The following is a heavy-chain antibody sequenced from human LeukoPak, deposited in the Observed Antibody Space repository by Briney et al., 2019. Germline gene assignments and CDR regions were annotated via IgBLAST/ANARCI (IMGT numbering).Heavy chain of an antibody. J-gene: IGHJ6*03. D-gene: IGHD3-3*01. CDR1: GGSFSGYY. CDR3: ARSCGSGYYKYYYYYMDV. Sequence: SETLSLTCAVYGGSFSGYYWSWIRQPPGKGLEWIGEINHSGSTNYNPSLKSRVTISVDTSKNQFSLKLSSVTAADTAVYYCARSCGSGYYKYYYYYMDVWGKGTTVTVSS. V-gene: IGHV4-34*01. CDR2: INHSGST.